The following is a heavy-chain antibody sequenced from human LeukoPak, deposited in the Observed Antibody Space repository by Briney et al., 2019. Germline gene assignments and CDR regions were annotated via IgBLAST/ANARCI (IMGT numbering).Heavy chain of an antibody. D-gene: IGHD2-2*02. V-gene: IGHV4-34*01. CDR2: INHSGST. CDR1: GGSFSGYY. J-gene: IGHJ6*02. Sequence: SETLSLTCAVYGGSFSGYYWSWIRQPPGKGLEWIGEINHSGSTNYNPSLKSRVTISVDTSKNQFSLKLSSVTAADTAVYYCARWGLGYCSSTSCYTYYYYGMDVWGQGTTVTVSS. CDR3: ARWGLGYCSSTSCYTYYYYGMDV.